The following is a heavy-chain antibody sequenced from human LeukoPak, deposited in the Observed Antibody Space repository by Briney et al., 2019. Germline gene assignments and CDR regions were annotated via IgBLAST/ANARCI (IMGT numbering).Heavy chain of an antibody. D-gene: IGHD6-19*01. CDR1: GFTFSSYD. CDR2: IGTAGDT. CDR3: ARGSVAGNHAFDI. Sequence: PGGSLRLSCAASGFTFSSYDMHWVRQATGKGLEWVSGIGTAGDTYYRGSVKGRFTISRENAKNSMYFQMNSLRAGDTAEYYCARGSVAGNHAFDIWGQGTVVTVSS. V-gene: IGHV3-13*01. J-gene: IGHJ3*02.